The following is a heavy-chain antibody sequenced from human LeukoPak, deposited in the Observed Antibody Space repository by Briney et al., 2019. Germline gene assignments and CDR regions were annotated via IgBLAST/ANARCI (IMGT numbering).Heavy chain of an antibody. Sequence: ASVKVSCKASGYTFTSYGIIWVRQAPGQGLEWMGWISAYNGNTNYAQKLQGRVTMTTDTSTSTAYMELRSLRSDDTAVYYCARDRGPTLYYYYGMDVWGQGTTVTVSS. J-gene: IGHJ6*02. CDR3: ARDRGPTLYYYYGMDV. CDR2: ISAYNGNT. V-gene: IGHV1-18*01. CDR1: GYTFTSYG.